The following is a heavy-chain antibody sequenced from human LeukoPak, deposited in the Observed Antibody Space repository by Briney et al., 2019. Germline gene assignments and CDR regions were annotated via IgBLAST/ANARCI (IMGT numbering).Heavy chain of an antibody. V-gene: IGHV1-69-2*01. J-gene: IGHJ4*02. D-gene: IGHD2-2*01. CDR3: VTEGHCTSDSCYVH. CDR1: GYTFTDYY. Sequence: ASVKVSCKASGYTFTDYYMHWVQQAPGRGLEWMGRVDPADGEAAYAEKFQGRVTITADPSKDTAYMELTSLRSEDTAIYYCVTEGHCTSDSCYVHWGQGTLVTVSS. CDR2: VDPADGEA.